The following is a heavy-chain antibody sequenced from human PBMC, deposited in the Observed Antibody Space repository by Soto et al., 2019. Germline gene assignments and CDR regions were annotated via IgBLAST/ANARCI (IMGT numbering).Heavy chain of an antibody. CDR1: GYSFTTYW. V-gene: IGHV5-10-1*03. D-gene: IGHD5-12*01. CDR2: IDNTDSDT. CDR3: ARQEGTGSGYH. Sequence: EVQLVQSGAEVKKPGESLRISCKASGYSFTTYWITWVRQMPGKGLEWMGNIDNTDSDTNYSPSLQCHVTISTDKSITTAYLQWSSLKASDTAVYYCARQEGTGSGYHWGQGTLVTVSS. J-gene: IGHJ4*02.